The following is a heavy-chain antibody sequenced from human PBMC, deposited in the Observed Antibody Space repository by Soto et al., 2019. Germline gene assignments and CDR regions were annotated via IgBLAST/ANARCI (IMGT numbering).Heavy chain of an antibody. CDR1: GFTFSSYS. V-gene: IGHV3-21*01. CDR3: ARDPASFRDTTFDP. J-gene: IGHJ5*02. Sequence: AGGSLRLSCAASGFTFSSYSMNWVRQAPGKGLEWVSSISSSSSYIYYADSVKGRFTISRDNAKNSLYLQMNSLRAEDTAVYYCARDPASFRDTTFDPWGQGTLVTVSS. D-gene: IGHD1-1*01. CDR2: ISSSSSYI.